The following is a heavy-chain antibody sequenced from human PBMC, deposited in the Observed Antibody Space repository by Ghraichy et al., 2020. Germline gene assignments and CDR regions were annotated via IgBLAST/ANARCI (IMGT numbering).Heavy chain of an antibody. CDR1: GGSISSYY. D-gene: IGHD3-22*01. V-gene: IGHV4-4*09. CDR3: ARRRYYDSRSEDAFDI. Sequence: SETLSLTCTVSGGSISSYYWSWIRQPPGKGLEWIGYIYTSGSTNYNPSLKSRVTISVDTSKNQFSLKLSSVTAADTAVYYCARRRYYDSRSEDAFDIWGQGTMVTVSS. CDR2: IYTSGST. J-gene: IGHJ3*02.